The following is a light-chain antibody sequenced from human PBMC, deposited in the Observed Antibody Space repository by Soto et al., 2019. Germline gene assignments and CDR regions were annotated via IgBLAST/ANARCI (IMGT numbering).Light chain of an antibody. Sequence: QSVLTQPPSASGTPGQRVTISCSGSRSNIGTNTVNWYQHLPGSAPKLLIYSNTQRPSGVPDRLSGSKSGTSASLAISGLQSEDEADYYCAAWDDSLNGVIFGGGTKLTVL. CDR1: RSNIGTNT. J-gene: IGLJ2*01. V-gene: IGLV1-44*01. CDR2: SNT. CDR3: AAWDDSLNGVI.